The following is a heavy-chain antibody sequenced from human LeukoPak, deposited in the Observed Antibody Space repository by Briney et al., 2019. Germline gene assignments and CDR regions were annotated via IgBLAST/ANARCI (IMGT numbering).Heavy chain of an antibody. D-gene: IGHD3-3*01. CDR1: GGSISSGGYY. J-gene: IGHJ3*02. V-gene: IGHV4-30-2*01. Sequence: SETLSLTCTVSGGSISSGGYYWSWIRQPPGKGLEWIGYIYHSGSTYYNPSLKSRVTISVDRSKNQFSLKLSSVTAADTAVYYCARVHRTGFGVVHGDAFDIWGQGTMVTVSS. CDR3: ARVHRTGFGVVHGDAFDI. CDR2: IYHSGST.